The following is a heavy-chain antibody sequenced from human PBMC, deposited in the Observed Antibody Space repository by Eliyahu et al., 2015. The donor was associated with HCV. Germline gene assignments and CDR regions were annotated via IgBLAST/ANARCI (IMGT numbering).Heavy chain of an antibody. Sequence: QVQLQQWGAGLLKPSETLSLTCAVYGGSFSGYYWSWIRQPPGKGLEWIGEINHSGSTNYNPSLKSRVTISVDTSKNQFSLKLSSVTAADTAVYYCARGAGHRYYYYGMDVWGQGTTVTVSS. CDR3: ARGAGHRYYYYGMDV. CDR1: GGSFSGYY. J-gene: IGHJ6*02. V-gene: IGHV4-34*01. CDR2: INHSGST. D-gene: IGHD6-19*01.